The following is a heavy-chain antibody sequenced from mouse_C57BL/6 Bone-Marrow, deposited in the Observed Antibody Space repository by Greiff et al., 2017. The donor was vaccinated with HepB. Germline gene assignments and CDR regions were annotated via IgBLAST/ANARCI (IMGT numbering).Heavy chain of an antibody. J-gene: IGHJ2*01. V-gene: IGHV3-6*01. Sequence: EVKLVESGPGLVKPSQSLSLTCSVPGYSITSGYYWNWIRQFPGNKLEWMGYISYDGSNNYNPSLKNRISITRDTSKNQFFLKLNSVTTEDTATYYCAGGSVDYWGQGTTLTVSS. CDR3: AGGSVDY. CDR2: ISYDGSN. CDR1: GYSITSGYY. D-gene: IGHD1-1*02.